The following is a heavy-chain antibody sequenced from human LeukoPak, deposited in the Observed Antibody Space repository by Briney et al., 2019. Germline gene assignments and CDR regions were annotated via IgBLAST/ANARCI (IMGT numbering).Heavy chain of an antibody. CDR3: ASLFSPN. CDR2: IKQDGSEK. J-gene: IGHJ4*02. Sequence: GGSLRLSCAASGFTFSNYWMSWVRQPPWKGLEWVANIKQDGSEKFYVDSVKGRFTIFRDNSKNSLYLQMNSLRVDDTAVYYCASLFSPNWGQGTLVTVSS. V-gene: IGHV3-7*01. CDR1: GFTFSNYW.